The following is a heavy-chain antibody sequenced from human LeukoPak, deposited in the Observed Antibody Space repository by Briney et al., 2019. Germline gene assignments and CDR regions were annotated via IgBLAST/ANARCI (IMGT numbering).Heavy chain of an antibody. Sequence: ASVKVSCKASGYTFTSYYIYWVRQAPGQGLEWVGLINPSGGSTNYGQKFQGRLTMTRDTSISTAYMELSRLRSDDTAVYYCARAFLPGYSSGWYQTTGLDYWGQGTLVTVSS. D-gene: IGHD6-19*01. CDR2: INPSGGST. J-gene: IGHJ4*02. V-gene: IGHV1-46*01. CDR1: GYTFTSYY. CDR3: ARAFLPGYSSGWYQTTGLDY.